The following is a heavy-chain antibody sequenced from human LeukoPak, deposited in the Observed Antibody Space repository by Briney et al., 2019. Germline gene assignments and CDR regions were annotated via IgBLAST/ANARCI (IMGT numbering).Heavy chain of an antibody. V-gene: IGHV3-66*02. CDR2: IYSGGST. D-gene: IGHD2-21*01. CDR1: GLTVSSNY. Sequence: GGSLRLSCAASGLTVSSNYMSWVRQAPGKGLEWVSVIYSGGSTYYADSVKGRFTISRDNSKNTLYLQMNSLRAEDTAVYYCARDLFRMGWFDPWGQGTLVTVSS. J-gene: IGHJ5*02. CDR3: ARDLFRMGWFDP.